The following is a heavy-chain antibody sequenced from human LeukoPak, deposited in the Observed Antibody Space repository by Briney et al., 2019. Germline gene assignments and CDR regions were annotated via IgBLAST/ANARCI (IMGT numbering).Heavy chain of an antibody. Sequence: GRSLRLSCAASGFTFSSYAMHWVRQAQGKGLEWVAVISYDGSNKYYADSVKGRFTISRDNSKNTLYLQMNSLRAEDTAVYYCARNPYSGSYFDYWGQGTLVTVSS. CDR3: ARNPYSGSYFDY. V-gene: IGHV3-30*04. D-gene: IGHD6-6*01. J-gene: IGHJ4*02. CDR1: GFTFSSYA. CDR2: ISYDGSNK.